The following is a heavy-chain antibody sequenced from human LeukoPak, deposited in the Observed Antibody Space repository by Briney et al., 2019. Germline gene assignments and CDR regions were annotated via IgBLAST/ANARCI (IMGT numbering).Heavy chain of an antibody. V-gene: IGHV3-74*01. Sequence: GGTLRLSCAASGFTFSGYWMYWVRQAPGKGLVCVSRINSDGSSTSYADSVKGRFIISRDNAKNTLYLQMNGLRAEDTAVYYCARRGAGTGTTDYWGQGTLVTVSS. CDR3: ARRGAGTGTTDY. J-gene: IGHJ4*02. CDR2: INSDGSST. CDR1: GFTFSGYW. D-gene: IGHD1-1*01.